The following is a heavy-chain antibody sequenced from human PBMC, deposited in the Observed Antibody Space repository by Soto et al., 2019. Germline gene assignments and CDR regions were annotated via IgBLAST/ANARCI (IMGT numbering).Heavy chain of an antibody. Sequence: QVQLVESGGGVVQPGRSLRLSCAASGFTFSSYAMHWVRQAPGKGLEWVAVISYDGSNKYYADSVKGRFTISRDNSKNTLDLQMNSLRAEDTAVYYCARDQDYGGLVDYWGQGTLVTVSS. D-gene: IGHD4-17*01. J-gene: IGHJ4*02. CDR2: ISYDGSNK. V-gene: IGHV3-30-3*01. CDR1: GFTFSSYA. CDR3: ARDQDYGGLVDY.